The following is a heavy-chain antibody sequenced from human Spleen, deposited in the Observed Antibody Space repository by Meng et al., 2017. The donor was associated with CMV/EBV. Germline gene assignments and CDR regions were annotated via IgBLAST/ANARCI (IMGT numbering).Heavy chain of an antibody. J-gene: IGHJ4*02. CDR2: IYHSGST. D-gene: IGHD1-1*01. CDR3: ARVGNWDGGYYFDY. Sequence: GSLRLSCTVSGYSISSGFYWDWIRQPPGKGLEWIGSIYHSGSTYYSPSLKSRVTISVDTSKNQFSLNLRSVTAADTAVYYCARVGNWDGGYYFDYWGQGTLVTVSS. V-gene: IGHV4-38-2*02. CDR1: GYSISSGFY.